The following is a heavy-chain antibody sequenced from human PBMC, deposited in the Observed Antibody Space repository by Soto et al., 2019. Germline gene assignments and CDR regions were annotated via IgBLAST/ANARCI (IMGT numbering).Heavy chain of an antibody. CDR3: ARDTGVGATRFDY. J-gene: IGHJ4*02. Sequence: GGSLRLSCAASGFTFSSYGMHWVRQAPGKGLEWVAVIWYDGSNKYYADSVKGRFAISRDNSKNTLYLQMNSLRAEDTAVYYCARDTGVGATRFDYWGQGTLVTVSS. CDR2: IWYDGSNK. D-gene: IGHD1-26*01. CDR1: GFTFSSYG. V-gene: IGHV3-33*01.